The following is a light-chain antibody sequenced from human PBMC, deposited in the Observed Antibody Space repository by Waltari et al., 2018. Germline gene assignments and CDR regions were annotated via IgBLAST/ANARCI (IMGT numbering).Light chain of an antibody. CDR2: KAS. Sequence: DIQMTQSPSTLSASVGDRVTLTCRTSQSINTWLAWSQQKPGKAPKLLIYKASSLENEVPSRFSGSGSGTEFTLTISSLQPDDFATFYCQQYKSYPPTFGGGTKVDIK. CDR1: QSINTW. J-gene: IGKJ4*01. CDR3: QQYKSYPPT. V-gene: IGKV1-5*03.